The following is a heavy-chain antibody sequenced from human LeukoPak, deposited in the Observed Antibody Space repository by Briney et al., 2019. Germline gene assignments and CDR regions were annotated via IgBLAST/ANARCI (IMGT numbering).Heavy chain of an antibody. D-gene: IGHD3-10*01. V-gene: IGHV4-34*01. CDR3: ARLKSKNYYGSGRIGWFDP. Sequence: PETLSLTCAVYGGSFSGYYWSWIRQPPGKGLEWIGEINHSGSTNYNPSLKSRVTISVDTSKNQFSLKLSSVTAADTAVYYCARLKSKNYYGSGRIGWFDPWGQGTLVTVSS. CDR2: INHSGST. CDR1: GGSFSGYY. J-gene: IGHJ5*02.